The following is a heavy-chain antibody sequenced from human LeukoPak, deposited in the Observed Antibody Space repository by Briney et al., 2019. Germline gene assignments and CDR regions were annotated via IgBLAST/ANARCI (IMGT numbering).Heavy chain of an antibody. Sequence: GGSLRLSCAASRFSFSDYWMHWVRQAPGKGLVWVSRVKSDGSNPSYADSVKGRFTISRDNAENMLYLQMNTLGAEDTAVYYCARDIVSGSGSLDYWGQGTLVTVSS. V-gene: IGHV3-74*01. CDR1: RFSFSDYW. CDR3: ARDIVSGSGSLDY. J-gene: IGHJ4*02. CDR2: VKSDGSNP. D-gene: IGHD3-10*01.